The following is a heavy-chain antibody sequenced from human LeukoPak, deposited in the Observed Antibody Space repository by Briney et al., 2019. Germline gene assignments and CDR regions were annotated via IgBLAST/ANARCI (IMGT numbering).Heavy chain of an antibody. CDR1: GYSISSGYY. CDR3: ARGYDGSGYYYRNWYFDL. D-gene: IGHD3-22*01. J-gene: IGHJ2*01. CDR2: IYHSGNA. Sequence: SETLSLTCIVSGYSISSGYYWDWIRQPPGKGLEWIGSIYHSGNAYYNPSLKSRVTISVDTSKNQFSLKLSSVTAADTAVYYCARGYDGSGYYYRNWYFDLWGRGTLVTVSS. V-gene: IGHV4-38-2*02.